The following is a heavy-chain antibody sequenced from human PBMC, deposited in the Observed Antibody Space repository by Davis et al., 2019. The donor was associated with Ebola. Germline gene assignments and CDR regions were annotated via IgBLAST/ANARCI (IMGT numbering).Heavy chain of an antibody. CDR2: IYYSGST. D-gene: IGHD3-22*01. CDR1: GGSISSSSYY. CDR3: AIRWGNSSGLFDY. J-gene: IGHJ4*02. Sequence: PSETLSLTCTVSGGSISSSSYYWGWIRQPPGKGLEWIGSIYYSGSTYYNPSLKSRVTISVDTSKNQFSLKLSSVTAADTAVYYCAIRWGNSSGLFDYWGQGTLVTVSS. V-gene: IGHV4-39*01.